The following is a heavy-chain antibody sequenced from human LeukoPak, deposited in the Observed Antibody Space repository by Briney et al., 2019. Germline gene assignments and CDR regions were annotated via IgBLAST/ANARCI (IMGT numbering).Heavy chain of an antibody. CDR3: ARLTFGGVIGFDY. CDR2: ISSSGSHM. CDR1: GFTFSSYS. J-gene: IGHJ4*02. D-gene: IGHD3-16*02. V-gene: IGHV3-21*01. Sequence: GGSLRLSCAASGFTFSSYSMNWVRQAPGKGLEWVSSISSSGSHMYYADSVKGRFTISRDNAKNSLYLQMNSLRAEDAAVYYCARLTFGGVIGFDYWGQGTLVTVSS.